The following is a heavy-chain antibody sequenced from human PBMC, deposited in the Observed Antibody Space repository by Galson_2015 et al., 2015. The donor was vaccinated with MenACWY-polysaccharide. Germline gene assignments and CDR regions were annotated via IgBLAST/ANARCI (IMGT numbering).Heavy chain of an antibody. J-gene: IGHJ4*02. Sequence: SLRLSCAVSGFIFSDYAIHWVRQAPGKGLEWLAVISYDGSNKYYLESVRGRFTISRDNSKNTLSVQMDSLRPEDTAVYYCARQLDYSSSSGLWYFDFWGQGTLVTVSS. CDR1: GFIFSDYA. CDR2: ISYDGSNK. D-gene: IGHD6-6*01. CDR3: ARQLDYSSSSGLWYFDF. V-gene: IGHV3-30*03.